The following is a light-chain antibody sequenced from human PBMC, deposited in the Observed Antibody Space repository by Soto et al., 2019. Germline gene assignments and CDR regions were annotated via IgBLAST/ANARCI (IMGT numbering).Light chain of an antibody. V-gene: IGKV3-15*01. J-gene: IGKJ2*01. CDR2: GAS. Sequence: EIVMTPSPATLSVSPGESATLSCRASRSVSSNLAWYQQKPGQAPRLLIYGASTRATAIPARFSGSGSGTEFTLTISSLQSEDFAVYYCQQYNNWPPKYTFGQGTKLEIK. CDR3: QQYNNWPPKYT. CDR1: RSVSSN.